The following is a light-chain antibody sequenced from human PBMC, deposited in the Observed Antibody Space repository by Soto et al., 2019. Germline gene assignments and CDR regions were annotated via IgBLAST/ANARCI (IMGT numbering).Light chain of an antibody. CDR3: QVWESSSGV. J-gene: IGLJ2*01. Sequence: SYELTQPPSVSVAPGETARLTCGGNNIGSKSVHWYQQKPGQAPVLVIYYDSDRPSGIPERFAGSNSGNAATLTISRVEAGDEADYYCQVWESSSGVFGGGTKLTVL. CDR2: YDS. V-gene: IGLV3-21*01. CDR1: NIGSKS.